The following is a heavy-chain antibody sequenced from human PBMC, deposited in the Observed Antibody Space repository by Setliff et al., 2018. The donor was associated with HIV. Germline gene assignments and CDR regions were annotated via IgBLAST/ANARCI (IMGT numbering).Heavy chain of an antibody. CDR2: IYYSGST. J-gene: IGHJ5*02. CDR3: ARTYYYGSGSSNWFDP. Sequence: SETLSLTCTVSGDSISSSSYYWGWIRQPPGKGLEWIGSIYYSGSTYYNPSLKSRVTISVDTSKNQFSLKLSSVTAADTAVYYCARTYYYGSGSSNWFDPWGQGTLVTVSS. V-gene: IGHV4-39*01. D-gene: IGHD3-10*01. CDR1: GDSISSSSYY.